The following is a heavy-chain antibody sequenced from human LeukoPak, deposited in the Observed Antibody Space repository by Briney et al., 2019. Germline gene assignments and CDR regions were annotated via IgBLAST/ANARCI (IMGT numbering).Heavy chain of an antibody. J-gene: IGHJ3*01. D-gene: IGHD2-21*02. CDR2: IYYSGST. CDR1: GASFSSSTYY. V-gene: IGHV4-39*01. CDR3: ARYCDGDYNSSAFDL. Sequence: SETLSLTCTVSGASFSSSTYYWGWIRQPPGKGLEWIGSIYYSGSTYYNPSLKSRVTMSADTSKNQFSLKLSSVTAADTAVYYCARYCDGDYNSSAFDLWGQGTLVTVSS.